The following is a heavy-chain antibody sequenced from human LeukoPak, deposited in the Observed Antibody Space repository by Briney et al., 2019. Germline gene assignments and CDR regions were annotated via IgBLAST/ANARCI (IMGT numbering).Heavy chain of an antibody. D-gene: IGHD3-22*01. V-gene: IGHV3-11*04. Sequence: GGTLRLSCAASGFTVSSNYMSWVRQAPGKGLEWVSYISSSGSTTYYADSVKGRFTISRDNAKNSLFLEMNSLRAEDTAVYYCAREQGTHYYDSSGNYARSGAFDIWGQGTMVTVSS. CDR3: AREQGTHYYDSSGNYARSGAFDI. CDR1: GFTVSSNY. CDR2: ISSSGSTT. J-gene: IGHJ3*02.